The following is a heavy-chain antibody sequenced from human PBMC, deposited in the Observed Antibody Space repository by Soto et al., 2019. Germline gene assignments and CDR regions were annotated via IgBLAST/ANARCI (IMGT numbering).Heavy chain of an antibody. V-gene: IGHV4-39*01. J-gene: IGHJ4*02. CDR3: ARRIAARAYFDY. CDR2: IYYSGTT. Sequence: SETLSLTCTVSGGSISSTGCYWGWIRQPPGKGLEWIGGIYYSGTTYYNPSLESRITISVDTSKNQFSLKLSSVTAADTAVYYCARRIAARAYFDYWGQGTLVTVS. D-gene: IGHD6-6*01. CDR1: GGSISSTGCY.